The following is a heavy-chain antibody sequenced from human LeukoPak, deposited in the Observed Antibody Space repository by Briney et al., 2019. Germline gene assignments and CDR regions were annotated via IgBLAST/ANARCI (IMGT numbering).Heavy chain of an antibody. J-gene: IGHJ6*03. CDR2: IRGSGTST. D-gene: IGHD1-26*01. CDR1: GFTFSSYG. V-gene: IGHV3-23*01. CDR3: AKDDGGSYYPYYYYMDV. Sequence: GGSLRLSCAGSGFTFSSYGMSWVRQAPGKGLEWVSCIRGSGTSTYYADSVKGRFTISRDNSKNTLYLQMNSLRAEDTAVYYCAKDDGGSYYPYYYYMDVWGKGTTVTISS.